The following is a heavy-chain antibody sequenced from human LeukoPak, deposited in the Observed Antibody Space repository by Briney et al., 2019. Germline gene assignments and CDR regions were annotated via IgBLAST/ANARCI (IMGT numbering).Heavy chain of an antibody. CDR1: GYIFTNYG. Sequence: ASVKVSCKASGYIFTNYGITWVRQAPGQGLEWMGWISAYNGNTNYAQKLQGRVTMTTDTSTSTAYMELRSLRSDDTAVYYCARGPGGRSGYYPLEDYYYYYYMDVWGKGTTVTVSS. CDR2: ISAYNGNT. J-gene: IGHJ6*03. V-gene: IGHV1-18*01. D-gene: IGHD3-22*01. CDR3: ARGPGGRSGYYPLEDYYYYYYMDV.